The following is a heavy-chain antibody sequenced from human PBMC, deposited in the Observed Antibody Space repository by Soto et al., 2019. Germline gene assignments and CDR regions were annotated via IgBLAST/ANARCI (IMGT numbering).Heavy chain of an antibody. CDR1: GFTVSSNY. Sequence: EVQLVESGGGLVQPGGSLSLSCAASGFTVSSNYMSWVRQAPGKGLEWVSVIYSGGSTYYADSVKGRFTISRDNSKNTLYLQMNSLRAEDTAVYYCARDLISYGEIDAFDIWGQGTMVTVSS. D-gene: IGHD4-17*01. CDR2: IYSGGST. J-gene: IGHJ3*02. CDR3: ARDLISYGEIDAFDI. V-gene: IGHV3-66*01.